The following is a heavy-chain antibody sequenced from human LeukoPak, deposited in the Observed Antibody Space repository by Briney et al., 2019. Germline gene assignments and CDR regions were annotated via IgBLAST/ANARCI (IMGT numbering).Heavy chain of an antibody. CDR3: ASGTMITFGGVMVY. Sequence: GGSLRLSCAASGFPFSTYDMHWVRQAPGKGLEWVAVISYDGSNKYYADSVKGRFTISRDNSKNTLYLQMNSLRAEDTAVYYCASGTMITFGGVMVYWGQGTLVTVSS. J-gene: IGHJ4*02. CDR1: GFPFSTYD. D-gene: IGHD3-16*01. V-gene: IGHV3-30-3*01. CDR2: ISYDGSNK.